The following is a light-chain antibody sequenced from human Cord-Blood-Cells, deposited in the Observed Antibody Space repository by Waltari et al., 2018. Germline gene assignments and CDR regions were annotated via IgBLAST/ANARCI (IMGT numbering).Light chain of an antibody. V-gene: IGKV1-5*01. Sequence: DIQMTQSPSTLSASVGDRVTIPCRASQSISSWWAWYQQKPGKAPKLRIYDASSLESGVPSRFSGSGSGTEFTLTISSLQPDDFATYYCQQYNSYSYTFGQGTKLEIK. CDR1: QSISSW. J-gene: IGKJ2*01. CDR2: DAS. CDR3: QQYNSYSYT.